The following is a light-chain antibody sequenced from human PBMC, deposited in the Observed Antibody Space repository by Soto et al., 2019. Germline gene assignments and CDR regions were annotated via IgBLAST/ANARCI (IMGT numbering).Light chain of an antibody. Sequence: EIVMTQSPGFLSVSPGERVTLSCRASHSINRNLAWYQQKPGQGPRLLIYSASTRAAGIPPRFSGRGSGTEFTLTISSLQSEDFAVYYCQQYDNLPLLFGGGTKVGSK. V-gene: IGKV3-15*01. CDR2: SAS. CDR3: QQYDNLPLL. J-gene: IGKJ4*02. CDR1: HSINRN.